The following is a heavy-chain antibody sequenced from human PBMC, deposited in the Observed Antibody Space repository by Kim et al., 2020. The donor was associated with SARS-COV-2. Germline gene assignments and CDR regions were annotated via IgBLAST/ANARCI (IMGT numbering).Heavy chain of an antibody. V-gene: IGHV4-39*01. CDR1: GGSISSSSYY. J-gene: IGHJ4*02. D-gene: IGHD6-19*01. Sequence: SETLSLTCTVSGGSISSSSYYWGWIRQPPGKGLEWIGSIYYSGSTYYNPSLKSRVTISVDTSKNQFSLKLSSVTAADTAVYYCARLFFGMAVGGSEFDYWGQGTLVTVSS. CDR2: IYYSGST. CDR3: ARLFFGMAVGGSEFDY.